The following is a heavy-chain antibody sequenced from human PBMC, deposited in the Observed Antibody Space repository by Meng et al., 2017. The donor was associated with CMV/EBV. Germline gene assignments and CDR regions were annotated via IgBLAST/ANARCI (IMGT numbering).Heavy chain of an antibody. CDR3: ASARGVVRYAFDT. D-gene: IGHD2-15*01. CDR2: IDSDGSVS. V-gene: IGHV3-74*01. J-gene: IGHJ3*02. Sequence: GESLKISCAASGFTFSTSWMHWVRQAPGKGLVWVARIDSDGSVSTYADSVKGRFTISRDNAKNTLYLQMNSLRAEDTAVYYCASARGVVRYAFDTWGQGTVVTVSS. CDR1: GFTFSTSW.